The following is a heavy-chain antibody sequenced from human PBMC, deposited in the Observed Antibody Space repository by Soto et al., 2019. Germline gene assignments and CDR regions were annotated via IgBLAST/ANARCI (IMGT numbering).Heavy chain of an antibody. D-gene: IGHD2-15*01. CDR3: ARTLVAATHYYYYGMDV. J-gene: IGHJ6*02. CDR2: IYYSGST. Sequence: SETLSLTCTVSGGSIISSSYYWVWIRQPPGKGLEWIGSIYYSGSTYYNPSLKSRVTISVDTSKNQFSLKLSSVTAADTAVYYCARTLVAATHYYYYGMDVWGQGTTVTVSS. CDR1: GGSIISSSYY. V-gene: IGHV4-39*01.